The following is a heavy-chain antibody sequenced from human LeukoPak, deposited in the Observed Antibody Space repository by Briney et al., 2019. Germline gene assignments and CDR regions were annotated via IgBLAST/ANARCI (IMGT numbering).Heavy chain of an antibody. J-gene: IGHJ4*02. V-gene: IGHV4-39*07. CDR1: GGSISVSSFY. D-gene: IGHD5-24*01. CDR3: ARQEREGYNFVSFDY. CDR2: IYHSGGA. Sequence: SETLSLTCTVSGGSISVSSFYWGWIRQPPGKGRVWFGSIYHSGGAYYNASLKSRVTISVDTSKTQFSLRLSSVTAADTAIYYCARQEREGYNFVSFDYWGQGTLVAVSS.